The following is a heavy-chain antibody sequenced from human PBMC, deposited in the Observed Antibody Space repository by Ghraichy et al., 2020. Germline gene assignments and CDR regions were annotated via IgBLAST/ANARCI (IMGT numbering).Heavy chain of an antibody. CDR3: ARHASSSWYWFDP. CDR1: GGSTSSYY. J-gene: IGHJ5*02. CDR2: IYTSRST. Sequence: ESLNISCTVSGGSTSSYYWSWIRQPPGKGLEWIGYIYTSRSTDYNPSLKSRVTISDDTSRNQFSLRLTSVTAADTAVYYCARHASSSWYWFDPWGQGTLVTVSS. D-gene: IGHD6-13*01. V-gene: IGHV4-4*09.